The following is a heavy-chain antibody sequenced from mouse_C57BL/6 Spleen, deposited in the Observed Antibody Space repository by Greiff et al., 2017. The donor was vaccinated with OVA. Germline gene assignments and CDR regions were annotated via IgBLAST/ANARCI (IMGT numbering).Heavy chain of an antibody. J-gene: IGHJ2*01. V-gene: IGHV3-6*01. D-gene: IGHD1-1*01. Sequence: EVKLVESGPGLVKPSQSLSLTCSVTGYSITSGYYWNWIRQFPGNKLEWMGYISYDGSNNYNPSLKNRISITRDTSKNQFFLKLNSVTTEDTATYYCARVDYGSSYYWGQGTTLTVSS. CDR1: GYSITSGYY. CDR2: ISYDGSN. CDR3: ARVDYGSSYY.